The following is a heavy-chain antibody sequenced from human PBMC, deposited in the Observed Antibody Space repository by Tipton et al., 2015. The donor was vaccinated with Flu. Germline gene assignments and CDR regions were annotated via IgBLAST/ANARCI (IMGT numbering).Heavy chain of an antibody. V-gene: IGHV3-7*01. Sequence: DPGFTFGDYWLTWVRQAPGKGPEWVANIKQDGSEKNYVDSVKGRFTISRDNAQKAVFLQMNSLRVDDTAVYYCVLRGIDPLEVFIDRWGPGARVTVSA. D-gene: IGHD3-16*01. J-gene: IGHJ4*02. CDR2: IKQDGSEK. CDR3: VLRGIDPLEVFIDR. CDR1: GFTFGDYW.